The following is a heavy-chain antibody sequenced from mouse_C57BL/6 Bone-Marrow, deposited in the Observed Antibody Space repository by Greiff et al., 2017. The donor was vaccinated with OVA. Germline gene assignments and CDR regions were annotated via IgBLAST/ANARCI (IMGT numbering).Heavy chain of an antibody. CDR1: GYTFTSYD. D-gene: IGHD1-1*01. CDR3: APYYYGSSYPYYFDY. CDR2: IYPRDGST. J-gene: IGHJ2*01. Sequence: QVQLQQSGPELVKPGASVKLSCKASGYTFTSYDINWVKQRPGQGLEWIGWIYPRDGSTKYNEMFNGMATLTVDTSSSTAYMELRILTSEHYAVYSCAPYYYGSSYPYYFDYWGQGTTLTVSS. V-gene: IGHV1-85*01.